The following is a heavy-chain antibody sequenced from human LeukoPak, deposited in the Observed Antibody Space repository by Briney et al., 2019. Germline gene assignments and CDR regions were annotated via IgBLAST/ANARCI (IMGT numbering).Heavy chain of an antibody. Sequence: GGSLRLSCAASGFTFSGYSMNWVRQAPGKGLEWVSSISSSSSYIYYADSVKGRFTISRDNAKNSLYLQMNSLRAEDTAVYYCAGPVVAPAEQDAFDIWGQGTMVTVSS. D-gene: IGHD3-22*01. V-gene: IGHV3-21*01. CDR1: GFTFSGYS. J-gene: IGHJ3*02. CDR2: ISSSSSYI. CDR3: AGPVVAPAEQDAFDI.